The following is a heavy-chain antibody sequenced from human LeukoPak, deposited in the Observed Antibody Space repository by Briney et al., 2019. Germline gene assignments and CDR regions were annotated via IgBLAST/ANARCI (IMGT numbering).Heavy chain of an antibody. J-gene: IGHJ6*02. D-gene: IGHD1/OR15-1a*01. Sequence: PSETLSLTCSVSIGSISSSKWWSWVRKSPVKGLESIGEIYLYGTTNYNPSFTSRVTMSVDRSRNQFSLKLTSVTAADTAVYYCARQKWEQQGRDYYFNGLDVWGPGTTVIVSS. CDR3: ARQKWEQQGRDYYFNGLDV. CDR2: IYLYGTT. V-gene: IGHV4-4*02. CDR1: IGSISSSKW.